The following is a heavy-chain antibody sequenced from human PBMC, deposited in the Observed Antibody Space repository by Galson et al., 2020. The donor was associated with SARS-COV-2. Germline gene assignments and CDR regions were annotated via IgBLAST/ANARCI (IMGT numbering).Heavy chain of an antibody. J-gene: IGHJ6*02. CDR2: VHPSGTT. Sequence: SETLSLTCTVSGGSISNGSYYWSWIRQPAGKELEWIGRVHPSGTTHYNPSLKSRVTISIDTTKNQFSLGLNSVTAADTAVYFCARNTITYYYRAGRPYYFYGLDVWGPGATVTVAS. V-gene: IGHV4-61*02. CDR3: ARNTITYYYRAGRPYYFYGLDV. CDR1: GGSISNGSYY. D-gene: IGHD3-10*01.